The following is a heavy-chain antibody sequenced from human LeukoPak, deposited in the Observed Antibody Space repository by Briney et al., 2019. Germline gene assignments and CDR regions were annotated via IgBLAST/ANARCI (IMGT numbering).Heavy chain of an antibody. CDR3: VREDYNDSGWYFDL. CDR1: GFTFSSHW. CDR2: IKTDGSRT. J-gene: IGHJ2*01. D-gene: IGHD4-17*01. V-gene: IGHV3-74*01. Sequence: PGGSLRLSCAASGFTFSSHWMHWVRQAPGKGLVSVSRIKTDGSRTTYADSVKGRFTISRDNAKNTLYLQMNSLRAEDTAVYYCVREDYNDSGWYFDLWGRGTLVTVSS.